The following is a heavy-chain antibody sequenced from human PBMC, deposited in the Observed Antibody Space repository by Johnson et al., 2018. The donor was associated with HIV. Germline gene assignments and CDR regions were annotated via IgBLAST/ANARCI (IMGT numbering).Heavy chain of an antibody. J-gene: IGHJ3*02. D-gene: IGHD6-13*01. CDR2: IRYDGSNK. CDR1: GFTFSSYG. V-gene: IGHV3-30*02. Sequence: QVLLVESGGGVVQPGGSLRLSCAASGFTFSSYGMHWVRQAPGKGLEWVAFIRYDGSNKYYADSVKGRFTISRDNSKNTLYLQMNSLRAEDTAVYYCARDRGGIAEQSGAFDIWGQGTMVTVSS. CDR3: ARDRGGIAEQSGAFDI.